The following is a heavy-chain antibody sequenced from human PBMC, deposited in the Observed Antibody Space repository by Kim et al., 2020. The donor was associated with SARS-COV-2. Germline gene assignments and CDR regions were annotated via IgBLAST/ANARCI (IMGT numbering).Heavy chain of an antibody. CDR1: GGSISSSNW. J-gene: IGHJ4*02. CDR3: ARGGIAARPGVLDY. D-gene: IGHD6-6*01. V-gene: IGHV4-4*02. CDR2: IYHSGST. Sequence: SETLSLTCAVSGGSISSSNWWSWVRQPPGKGLEWIGEIYHSGSTNYNPSLKSRVTISVDKSKNQFSLKLSSVTAADTAVYYCARGGIAARPGVLDYWGQGTLVTVSS.